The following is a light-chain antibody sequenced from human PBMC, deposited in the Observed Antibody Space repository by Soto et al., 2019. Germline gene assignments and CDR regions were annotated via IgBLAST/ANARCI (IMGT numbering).Light chain of an antibody. Sequence: IFLTQSPGTLSLSPGERATLSCRASQSVSISLAWYQQKPGQAPRLLIYGASTRATGIPARFSGSGSGTEFTLTISSLQSEDFAVYYCQQYNNWPPITFGQGTRLEIK. CDR3: QQYNNWPPIT. V-gene: IGKV3-15*01. CDR1: QSVSIS. J-gene: IGKJ5*01. CDR2: GAS.